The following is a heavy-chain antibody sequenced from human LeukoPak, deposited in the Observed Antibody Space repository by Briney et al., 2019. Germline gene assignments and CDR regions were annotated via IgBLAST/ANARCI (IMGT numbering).Heavy chain of an antibody. CDR2: ISGSGGST. V-gene: IGHV3-23*01. D-gene: IGHD1-26*01. CDR1: GFTFSSYA. Sequence: GGSLRLSCAASGFTFSSYAMSWVRQAPGKGLGWVSAISGSGGSTYYADSVKGRFTISRDNSKNTLYLQVNSLRAEDTAVYYCAKSPPYLSGSYYLITWGQGTLVTVSS. J-gene: IGHJ5*02. CDR3: AKSPPYLSGSYYLIT.